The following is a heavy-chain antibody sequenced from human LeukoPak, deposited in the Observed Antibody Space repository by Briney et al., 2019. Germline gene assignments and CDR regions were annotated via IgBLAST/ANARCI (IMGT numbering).Heavy chain of an antibody. Sequence: SETLSLTCTVSGGPLYSYYWSWIRQSAGKGLEWIGRLYPGVSTDFNPSFKSRVTLSLDTSKKQFALKLSAVTAADTAVYYCARLKFYDSTGYSPSHYMDVWGKGTTVTVSS. D-gene: IGHD3-22*01. J-gene: IGHJ6*03. CDR1: GGPLYSYY. CDR3: ARLKFYDSTGYSPSHYMDV. CDR2: LYPGVST. V-gene: IGHV4-4*07.